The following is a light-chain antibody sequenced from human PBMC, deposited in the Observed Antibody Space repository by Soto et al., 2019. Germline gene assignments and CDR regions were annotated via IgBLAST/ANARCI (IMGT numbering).Light chain of an antibody. CDR2: ENN. CDR1: TPNTGRNY. V-gene: IGLV1-51*02. Sequence: QSVLTQPPSVSAAPGQNVIISFSGSTPNTGRNYVSWYQQLPGTAPKLLIYENNQRPSGIPDRLSGSKSGTSATLGITGLQTGDEADYYCGAWDSSLSAFVFGTGTKLTVL. J-gene: IGLJ1*01. CDR3: GAWDSSLSAFV.